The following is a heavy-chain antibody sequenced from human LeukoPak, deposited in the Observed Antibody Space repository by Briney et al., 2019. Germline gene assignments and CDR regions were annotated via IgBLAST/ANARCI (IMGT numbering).Heavy chain of an antibody. J-gene: IGHJ4*02. D-gene: IGHD2-8*01. Sequence: ASVTVTFKSSLYTFTSYDINWVREAAGQGLEWMGWMNSNTGRTGFAQKFQGRLTMTRHSSISTAYLELNSLRSEDTAIYYCSRLSQTPDYYSNGGYYQLGFWGQGTPVTVSS. CDR3: SRLSQTPDYYSNGGYYQLGF. CDR1: LYTFTSYD. V-gene: IGHV1-8*01. CDR2: MNSNTGRT.